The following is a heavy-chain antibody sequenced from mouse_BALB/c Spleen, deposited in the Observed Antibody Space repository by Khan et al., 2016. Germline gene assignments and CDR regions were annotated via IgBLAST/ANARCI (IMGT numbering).Heavy chain of an antibody. CDR1: GFTFSSYW. V-gene: IGHV6-6*02. Sequence: EVQLQESGGALVQPGGSMKLSCVASGFTFSSYWMSWVRQSPEQGLEWVAEIRLRSDNYATHYAESVKGKFTISRDDSKRRLYLQKNILRAEYTGIYYCTNFMDYWGQGTSVTVSS. CDR2: IRLRSDNYAT. J-gene: IGHJ4*01. CDR3: TNFMDY.